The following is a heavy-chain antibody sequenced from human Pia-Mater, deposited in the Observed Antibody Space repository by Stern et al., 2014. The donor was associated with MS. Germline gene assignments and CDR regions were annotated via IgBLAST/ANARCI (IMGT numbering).Heavy chain of an antibody. CDR2: IYYGGST. CDR3: ARDGYSSTEYYLEY. Sequence: QVQLQQSGPGLVKPWETLSLTCTVSGDSISRRSYYWRWIRQPPGKGLEGIGFIYYGGSTKYNPSLNSRVTILQDSSKNQISLKLNSVTAADSAVYYCARDGYSSTEYYLEYWGQGILVTVSS. V-gene: IGHV4-61*01. D-gene: IGHD2-2*01. J-gene: IGHJ4*02. CDR1: GDSISRRSYY.